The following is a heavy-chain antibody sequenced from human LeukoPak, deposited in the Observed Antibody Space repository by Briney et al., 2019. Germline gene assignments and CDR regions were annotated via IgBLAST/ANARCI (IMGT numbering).Heavy chain of an antibody. D-gene: IGHD6-6*01. V-gene: IGHV3-7*01. Sequence: GGSLRLSCAASGFTFNNYWMSWARQAPGKGLEWVVNIKEDGSEKYYVDSVKGRFTVSRDNAKNSLFLQMDSLRAEDTAVYYCGRLPRSSSSSWGEGTLVTVSS. CDR1: GFTFNNYW. CDR2: IKEDGSEK. J-gene: IGHJ5*02. CDR3: GRLPRSSSSS.